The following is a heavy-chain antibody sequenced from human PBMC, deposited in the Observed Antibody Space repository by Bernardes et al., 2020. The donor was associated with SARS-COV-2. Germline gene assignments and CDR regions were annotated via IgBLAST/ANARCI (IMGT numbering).Heavy chain of an antibody. CDR3: ARNGRDWGFFEY. D-gene: IGHD7-27*01. CDR1: GFTFRSYS. J-gene: IGHJ4*02. Sequence: GGYLRLSYAASGFTFRSYSMNWVLTAPGKGLEWVSSISSSSSYIYYADSVKGRFTVSRDNAKNSLFLQMKSLRDEDTALYYCARNGRDWGFFEYWGQGSLVTVSS. CDR2: ISSSSSYI. V-gene: IGHV3-21*01.